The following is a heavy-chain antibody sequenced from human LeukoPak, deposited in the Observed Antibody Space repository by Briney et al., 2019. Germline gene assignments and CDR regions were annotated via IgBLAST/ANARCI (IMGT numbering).Heavy chain of an antibody. D-gene: IGHD5-18*01. CDR2: IYYSGST. Sequence: SETLSLTCTVSGGSISSSSYYWGWIRQPPGKGLEWIGSIYYSGSTYYNPSLKSRVTISVDTSKNQFSLKLSSVTAADTAVYYCARVSRGYSYGLLYGMDVWGQGTTVTVSS. CDR3: ARVSRGYSYGLLYGMDV. CDR1: GGSISSSSYY. J-gene: IGHJ6*02. V-gene: IGHV4-39*07.